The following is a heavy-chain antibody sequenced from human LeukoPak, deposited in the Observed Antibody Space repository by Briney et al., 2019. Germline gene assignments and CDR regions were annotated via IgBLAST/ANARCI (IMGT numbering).Heavy chain of an antibody. D-gene: IGHD6-25*01. CDR1: GFTFSSYR. V-gene: IGHV3-74*01. Sequence: GGSLRLSCAASGFTFSSYRMHWVRQAPGKGLVWVSRITGDGSSTIYADSVKGRFTISRDNAKRTLFLQMNSLRAEDTAFYYCARDQGVAAAGITWFDPWGQGTLVTVSS. CDR2: ITGDGSST. J-gene: IGHJ5*02. CDR3: ARDQGVAAAGITWFDP.